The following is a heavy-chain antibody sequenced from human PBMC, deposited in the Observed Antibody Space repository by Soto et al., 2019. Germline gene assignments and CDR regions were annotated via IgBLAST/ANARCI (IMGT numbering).Heavy chain of an antibody. V-gene: IGHV1-69*06. CDR3: ARSAIVTMIVVVISNWFDP. CDR1: GGTFSSYA. J-gene: IGHJ5*02. CDR2: IIPIFGTA. D-gene: IGHD3-22*01. Sequence: QVRLVQSGAEVKKPGSSVKVSCKASGGTFSSYAISWVRQAPGQGLEWMGGIIPIFGTANYAQKFQGRVTITADKSTSTAYMELSSLRSEDTAVYYCARSAIVTMIVVVISNWFDPWGQGTLVTVSS.